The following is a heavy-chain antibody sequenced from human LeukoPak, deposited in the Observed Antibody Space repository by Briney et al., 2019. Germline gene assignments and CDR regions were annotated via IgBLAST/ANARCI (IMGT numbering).Heavy chain of an antibody. CDR2: IYYSGST. V-gene: IGHV4-59*01. Sequence: SETLSLTCTASGGSISNYYWSWIRQPPGKGLEWIWYIYYSGSTNYNPSLKSRVTISVDTSKNQFSLKLRSVTAADTAVYYCARDSGYHWESFYDYWGQGTLVTVSS. J-gene: IGHJ4*02. CDR1: GGSISNYY. D-gene: IGHD5-12*01. CDR3: ARDSGYHWESFYDY.